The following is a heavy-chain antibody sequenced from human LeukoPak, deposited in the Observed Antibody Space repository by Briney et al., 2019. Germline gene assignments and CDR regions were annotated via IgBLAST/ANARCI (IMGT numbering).Heavy chain of an antibody. CDR1: GFTFSSYA. J-gene: IGHJ4*02. CDR2: VTCSGSGT. D-gene: IGHD3-16*02. Sequence: GGSLRLSCAASGFTFSSYAMSWVRQAPGKGLEWVSGVTCSGSGTYYADSVKGRFTISRDNSKNTLYLQMNSLRAGDTAVYYCARASFTFGEVIAYDYWGQGTLVTVSS. CDR3: ARASFTFGEVIAYDY. V-gene: IGHV3-23*01.